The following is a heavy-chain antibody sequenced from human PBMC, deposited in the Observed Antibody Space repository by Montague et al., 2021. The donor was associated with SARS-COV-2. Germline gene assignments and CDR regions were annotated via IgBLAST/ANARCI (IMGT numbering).Heavy chain of an antibody. Sequence: PALGKPTQTLTLTCTSSGFSLSTRTVGVGWIRQPPGKALEWLALIYWDDDKRYSPSLKSRLTITKVTSKNQVVLTMTNMDPVDTATYYCAHRLPAVAAFDYWGQGTLVTVSS. CDR2: IYWDDDK. CDR1: GFSLSTRTVG. D-gene: IGHD6-6*01. V-gene: IGHV2-5*02. CDR3: AHRLPAVAAFDY. J-gene: IGHJ4*02.